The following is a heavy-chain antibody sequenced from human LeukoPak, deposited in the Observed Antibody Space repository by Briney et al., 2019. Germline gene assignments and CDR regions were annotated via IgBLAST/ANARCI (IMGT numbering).Heavy chain of an antibody. D-gene: IGHD3-10*01. CDR1: GGSISSGGYS. V-gene: IGHV4-39*07. CDR2: ISYSGSS. Sequence: SETLSLTCAVSGGSISSGGYSWSWIRQPPGKGLEWIGRISYSGSSYYNPSLKSRVTISLDTSKNQFSLRLTSVTAADTAVYYCARMVYYYYYMDVWGKGTTVTVSS. J-gene: IGHJ6*03. CDR3: ARMVYYYYYMDV.